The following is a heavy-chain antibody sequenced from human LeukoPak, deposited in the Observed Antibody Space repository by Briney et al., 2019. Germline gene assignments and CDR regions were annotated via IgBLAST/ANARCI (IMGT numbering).Heavy chain of an antibody. D-gene: IGHD1-1*01. V-gene: IGHV5-51*01. J-gene: IGHJ4*02. Sequence: GESLKISSKGSGYSFTSYWIGWVRPMPGKGLEWMGIIYPGDSDTRCSPSFQGQVTISADKSISTAYLQWSSLKASDTAMYYCARVRIGTTGTTDFDYWGQGTLVTVSS. CDR2: IYPGDSDT. CDR1: GYSFTSYW. CDR3: ARVRIGTTGTTDFDY.